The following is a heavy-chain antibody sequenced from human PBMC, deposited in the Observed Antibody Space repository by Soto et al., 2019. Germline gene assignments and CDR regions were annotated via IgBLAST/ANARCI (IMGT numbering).Heavy chain of an antibody. D-gene: IGHD4-17*01. V-gene: IGHV4-39*02. Sequence: QLQLQESGPGLVKASETLSLTCTVSGGSISSRSSYWGLIRQPPGKGLEWIGSIYYIGNTYYNTYFKSRVAISIDSLKPRFSLKLNSVTAADTSVYYCGAKDYGAKGYYFETWGQGTLVTVSS. CDR1: GGSISSRSSY. CDR2: IYYIGNT. CDR3: GAKDYGAKGYYFET. J-gene: IGHJ4*02.